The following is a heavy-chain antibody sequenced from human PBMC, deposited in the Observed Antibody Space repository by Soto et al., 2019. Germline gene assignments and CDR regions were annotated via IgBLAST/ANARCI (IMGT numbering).Heavy chain of an antibody. J-gene: IGHJ2*01. CDR1: GGSLNSYT. CDR3: ARGLGDGGSYRWGGGSAL. Sequence: QVHLVQSGAEVKKPGSSVKVSCKASGGSLNSYTISWVRQAPGQGLEWLGRVIPVLTMTNYAQKFQDRVTMSTNTSTSTAYMDLSSRKSEDTCVYYCARGLGDGGSYRWGGGSALWGRGTLGIVSS. D-gene: IGHD1-26*01. V-gene: IGHV1-69*04. CDR2: VIPVLTMT.